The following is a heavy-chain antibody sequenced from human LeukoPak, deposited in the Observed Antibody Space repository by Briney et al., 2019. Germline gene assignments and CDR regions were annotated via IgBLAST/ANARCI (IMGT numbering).Heavy chain of an antibody. CDR3: ARGGPGAEILGFFNHGTFFDY. D-gene: IGHD1-26*01. CDR2: ISAYSGKP. V-gene: IGHV1-18*04. Sequence: SVKVSCKASGYTFTGYYMHWARQAPGQGLEWMGWISAYSGKPNYAQNLQGRVTMTTDTSTSTAYMELRSLRSDDTAVYYCARGGPGAEILGFFNHGTFFDYWGQGALVTVSS. J-gene: IGHJ4*02. CDR1: GYTFTGYY.